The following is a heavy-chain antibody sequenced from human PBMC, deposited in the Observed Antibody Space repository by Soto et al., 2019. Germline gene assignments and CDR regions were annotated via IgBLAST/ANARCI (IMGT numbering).Heavy chain of an antibody. CDR1: GGSISSSSYY. V-gene: IGHV4-39*01. CDR2: IYYSGST. D-gene: IGHD4-17*01. CDR3: ARKLYGGNSDYYYGMDV. Sequence: SETLSLTCTVSGGSISSSSYYWGWIRQPPGKGLEWIGSIYYSGSTYYNPSLKSRVTISVDTSKNQFSLKLSSVTAADTAVYYCARKLYGGNSDYYYGMDVWGQGTTVTVSS. J-gene: IGHJ6*02.